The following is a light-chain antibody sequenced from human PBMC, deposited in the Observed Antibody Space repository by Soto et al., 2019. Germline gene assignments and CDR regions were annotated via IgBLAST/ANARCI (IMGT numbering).Light chain of an antibody. J-gene: IGKJ1*01. CDR2: KAS. CDR3: QQYDNFPGK. CDR1: RSIGRW. V-gene: IGKV1-5*03. Sequence: DIQITQSPSTLSASVGDRVTITCRASRSIGRWLAWWQQKPGKAPKLLIYKASSLESGVPSRFSGSGSGTEITLTIRSMQPDDVATHSMQQYDNFPGKFGQGTKVDIK.